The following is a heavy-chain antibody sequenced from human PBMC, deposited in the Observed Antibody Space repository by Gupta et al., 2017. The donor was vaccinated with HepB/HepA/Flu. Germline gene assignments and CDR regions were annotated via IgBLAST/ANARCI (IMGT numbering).Heavy chain of an antibody. CDR3: AKGSGYSSSRSLDY. D-gene: IGHD6-13*01. Sequence: QLLESGGGLVQPGGSLRLSCAVSGFTFSRYAMSWVRQAPGKGLEWVSAISGSGGSTYYEDSVKGRFTVSRDNSKNTLFLQINSLRAEDTAVYYCAKGSGYSSSRSLDYWGQGALVTVSS. J-gene: IGHJ4*02. CDR1: GFTFSRYA. V-gene: IGHV3-23*01. CDR2: ISGSGGST.